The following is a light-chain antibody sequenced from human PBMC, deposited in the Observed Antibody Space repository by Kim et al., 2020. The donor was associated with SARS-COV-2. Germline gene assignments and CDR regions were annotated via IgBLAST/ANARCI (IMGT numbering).Light chain of an antibody. J-gene: IGLJ3*02. V-gene: IGLV2-11*01. CDR3: CSYAASSSLV. Sequence: GQSDTISCTGTSSDVGGYNYVSWYQHHPGKPPKLMIYGVTDRPSGVPDRFSGSKSGNTASLTISGLQAEDEADYYCCSYAASSSLVFGGGTQLTVL. CDR1: SSDVGGYNY. CDR2: GVT.